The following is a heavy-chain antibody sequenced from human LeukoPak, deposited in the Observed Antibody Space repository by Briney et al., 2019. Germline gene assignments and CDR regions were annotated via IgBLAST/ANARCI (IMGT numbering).Heavy chain of an antibody. CDR1: GGSFSGYY. CDR2: IYYSGST. J-gene: IGHJ3*02. D-gene: IGHD2-2*01. V-gene: IGHV4-31*11. CDR3: ARIPAANDAFDI. Sequence: SETLSLTCAVYGGSFSGYYWSWIRQHPGKGLEWIGYIYYSGSTYYNPSLKSRVTISVDTSKNQFSLKLSSVTAADTAVYYCARIPAANDAFDIWGQGTMVTVSS.